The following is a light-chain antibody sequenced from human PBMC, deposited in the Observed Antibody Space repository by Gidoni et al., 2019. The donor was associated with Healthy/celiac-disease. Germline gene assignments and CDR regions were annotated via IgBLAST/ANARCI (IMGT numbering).Light chain of an antibody. V-gene: IGLV1-44*01. CDR1: SSNIGSNT. CDR2: SNN. CDR3: AAWDDSLNGVV. Sequence: QSVLTQPPSASGTPGQRVNISCSGSSSNIGSNTVNWYQQLPGTAPKLLIYSNNQRPSGVPARFSGSKSGTSASLAISGLQSEDEADYYCAAWDDSLNGVVFGGGTKLT. J-gene: IGLJ2*01.